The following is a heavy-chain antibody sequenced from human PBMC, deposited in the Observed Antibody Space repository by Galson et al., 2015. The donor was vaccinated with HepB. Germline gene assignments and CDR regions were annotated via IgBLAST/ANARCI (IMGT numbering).Heavy chain of an antibody. Sequence: SLRLSCAASGFTFSSYAMHWVRQAPGKGLEYVSGISSNGGSTYYANSVKGRFTISRDNSKNTLYLQMGSLRAEDMAVYYCARVFSGTYSVDYWGQGTLVTVSS. CDR2: ISSNGGST. CDR1: GFTFSSYA. V-gene: IGHV3-64*01. CDR3: ARVFSGTYSVDY. D-gene: IGHD1-26*01. J-gene: IGHJ4*02.